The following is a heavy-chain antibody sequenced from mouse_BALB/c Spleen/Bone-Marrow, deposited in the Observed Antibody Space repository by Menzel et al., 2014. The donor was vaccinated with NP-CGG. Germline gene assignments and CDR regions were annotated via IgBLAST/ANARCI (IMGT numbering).Heavy chain of an antibody. D-gene: IGHD2-3*01. CDR1: GYTFTEYI. Sequence: QVQLQQPGAGLVKPGASVKLSCKASGYTFTEYIIHWVKQRSGQGLEWIGWFYPGSGSIKYNEKFKDKATLTADKSSSTVYMELSRLTSEDSAVYFCARHEGGEMGFDCWGQGTTLTVSS. CDR3: ARHEGGEMGFDC. J-gene: IGHJ2*01. V-gene: IGHV1-62-2*01. CDR2: FYPGSGSI.